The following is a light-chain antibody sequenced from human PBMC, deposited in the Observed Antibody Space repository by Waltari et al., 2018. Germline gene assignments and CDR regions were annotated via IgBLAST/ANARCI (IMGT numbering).Light chain of an antibody. Sequence: DIVMTQSPVTLSVSPGERAALSCRPSQSVRTNLAWYPQRPGQTPRLLIYGTSTRATEIPARFSGSGSGTEFTLTISSLQSEDFAVYYCQQYNDWPYTFGQGTKLEIK. CDR3: QQYNDWPYT. CDR1: QSVRTN. CDR2: GTS. V-gene: IGKV3-15*01. J-gene: IGKJ2*01.